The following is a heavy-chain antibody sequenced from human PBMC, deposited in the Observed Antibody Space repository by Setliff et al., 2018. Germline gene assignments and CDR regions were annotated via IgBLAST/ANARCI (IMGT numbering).Heavy chain of an antibody. V-gene: IGHV1-18*01. Sequence: GASVKVSCKDSGYTFSTYGISWVRQAPGQGLEWMGWISAYNGNTNYAQRFQGRVTMTTDTSTSTVYMELSSLRSEDTAVYYCAIRKWLLGIGNAFDIWGQGTMVTVSS. J-gene: IGHJ3*02. CDR1: GYTFSTYG. D-gene: IGHD3-22*01. CDR2: ISAYNGNT. CDR3: AIRKWLLGIGNAFDI.